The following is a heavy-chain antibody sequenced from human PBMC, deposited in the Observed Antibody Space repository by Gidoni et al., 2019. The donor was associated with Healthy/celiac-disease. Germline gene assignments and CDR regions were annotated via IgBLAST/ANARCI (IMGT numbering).Heavy chain of an antibody. V-gene: IGHV3-64*01. D-gene: IGHD2-2*01. J-gene: IGHJ6*03. CDR3: AREGGGGCSSTSCLYYYYYYMDV. Sequence: EVQLVESGGGLVQPGGSLRLSCAASGFTFSSYAMHWVRQAQGKGLDYVSALISTGGSPYYPNSVKGIFTISRANSKNTLYLQMGSLRAEYMAVYYCAREGGGGCSSTSCLYYYYYYMDVWGKGTTVTVSS. CDR1: GFTFSSYA. CDR2: LISTGGSP.